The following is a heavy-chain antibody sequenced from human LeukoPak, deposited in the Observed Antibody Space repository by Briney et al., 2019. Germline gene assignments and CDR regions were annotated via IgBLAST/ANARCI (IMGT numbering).Heavy chain of an antibody. CDR3: ARRHTGSGRMDV. Sequence: SETLSLTCTVSGGSIRSYHGIWTRQPPGKGLEGIGNIYYSGNTISNPSLKSRVTLSVDRSKNQFSLKVTSATAADTAVYYCARRHTGSGRMDVWGQGTTVTVS. V-gene: IGHV4-59*08. CDR2: IYYSGNT. D-gene: IGHD3-10*01. CDR1: GGSIRSYH. J-gene: IGHJ6*02.